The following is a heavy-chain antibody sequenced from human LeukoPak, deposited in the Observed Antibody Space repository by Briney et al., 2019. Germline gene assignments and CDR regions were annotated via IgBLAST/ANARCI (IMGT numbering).Heavy chain of an antibody. CDR1: GFSVSSNY. CDR3: ARGGFGGTPED. J-gene: IGHJ4*02. D-gene: IGHD3-10*01. CDR2: FYSGGST. Sequence: GGSLRLSCAASGFSVSSNYMIWVRQAPGKRLEWVSVFYSGGSTNYADSVKGRFTISRDNSKNTLDLQMNSLRVDDTAVYYCARGGFGGTPEDWGQGTLVTVSS. V-gene: IGHV3-66*01.